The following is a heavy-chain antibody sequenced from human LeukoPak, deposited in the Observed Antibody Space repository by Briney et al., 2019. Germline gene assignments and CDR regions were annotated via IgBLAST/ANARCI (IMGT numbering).Heavy chain of an antibody. Sequence: SETLSLTCIVSGGSISITTYYWSWIRQPPGKGLEWVGEINHSGSTNYNPSLKSRVTISVDTSKNQFSLKLSSVTAADTAVYYCARGGLYSSSCNQDFDYWGQGTLVTVSS. CDR2: INHSGST. CDR3: ARGGLYSSSCNQDFDY. CDR1: GGSISITTYY. V-gene: IGHV4-39*07. D-gene: IGHD6-6*01. J-gene: IGHJ4*02.